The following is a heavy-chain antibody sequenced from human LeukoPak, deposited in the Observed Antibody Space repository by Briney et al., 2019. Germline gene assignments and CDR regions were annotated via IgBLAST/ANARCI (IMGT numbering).Heavy chain of an antibody. J-gene: IGHJ6*03. CDR1: GYSISNGYY. CDR3: ARHGNSRYYYYMDV. Sequence: SETLSLTCTVSGYSISNGYYWGWIRQPPGKGLEWIGIIYHSGSTYYNPPLKSRVTISVDTSKNQFSLKLSSVTAADTAVYYCARHGNSRYYYYMDVWGKGTTVTVSS. CDR2: IYHSGST. D-gene: IGHD5-12*01. V-gene: IGHV4-38-2*02.